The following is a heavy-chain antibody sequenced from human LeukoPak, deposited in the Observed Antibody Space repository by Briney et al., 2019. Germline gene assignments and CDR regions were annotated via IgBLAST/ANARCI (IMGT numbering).Heavy chain of an antibody. Sequence: GGSLRLSCAASGFTVSSNYMSWVRQAPGKGLEWVSVIYSGGSTYYADSVKGRFTISRDNSKNTLYFQMNSLRAEDTAVYYCARDRGVGGSYSAFDIWGQGTMVTVSS. J-gene: IGHJ3*02. CDR3: ARDRGVGGSYSAFDI. V-gene: IGHV3-53*01. CDR2: IYSGGST. CDR1: GFTVSSNY. D-gene: IGHD1-26*01.